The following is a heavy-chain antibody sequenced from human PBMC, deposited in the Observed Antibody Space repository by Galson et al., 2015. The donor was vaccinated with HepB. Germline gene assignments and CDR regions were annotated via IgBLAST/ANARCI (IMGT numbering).Heavy chain of an antibody. CDR1: GFTFTGYD. V-gene: IGHV1-2*02. D-gene: IGHD2-2*01. CDR3: AREGYCSSSSCYGDAAFDI. J-gene: IGHJ3*02. CDR2: IKHNGGGT. Sequence: SVKVSCKASGFTFTGYDMHWVRQAPGQGLEWMGWIKHNGGGTNYAQKLQGRVTMTRDKSINTVYVELNRLRADDTAVYYCAREGYCSSSSCYGDAAFDIWGQGTMVTVSS.